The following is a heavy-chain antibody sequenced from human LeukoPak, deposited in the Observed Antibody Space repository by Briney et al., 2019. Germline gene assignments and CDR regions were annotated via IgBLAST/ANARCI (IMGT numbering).Heavy chain of an antibody. CDR3: AKDDVYYDSFDY. Sequence: GSLRLSCAASGFTFSSYAMSWVRQAPGKGLEWVSAISGSGGSTYYADSVKGRFTISRDNSKNTLYLQMNSLRAEDTAVYYCAKDDVYYDSFDYWGQGTLVTVSS. CDR1: GFTFSSYA. J-gene: IGHJ4*02. D-gene: IGHD3-22*01. V-gene: IGHV3-23*01. CDR2: ISGSGGST.